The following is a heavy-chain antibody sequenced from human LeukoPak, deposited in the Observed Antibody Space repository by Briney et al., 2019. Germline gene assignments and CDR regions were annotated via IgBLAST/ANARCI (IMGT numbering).Heavy chain of an antibody. CDR3: ARGDDGGNSWNWFDR. Sequence: ASVTVSCKASGYTFTSYGISWVRQAPGQGLEWMGWISAYNGNTNDAQKLQGRVTMTKDTSTSTAYMELRSVRSDDTAVYYCARGDDGGNSWNWFDRWGQGTLVTVSS. CDR2: ISAYNGNT. J-gene: IGHJ5*02. CDR1: GYTFTSYG. D-gene: IGHD4-23*01. V-gene: IGHV1-18*01.